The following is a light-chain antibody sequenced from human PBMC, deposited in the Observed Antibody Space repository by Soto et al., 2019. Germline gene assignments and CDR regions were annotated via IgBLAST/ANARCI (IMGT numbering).Light chain of an antibody. J-gene: IGLJ2*01. V-gene: IGLV2-8*01. CDR2: EVS. CDR3: SSYAASNNIGV. CDR1: SSDVGGYNY. Sequence: QSALTQPPSASGSPVQSVTISCIGTSSDVGGYNYVSWYQQHPGKAPKLMIYEVSKRPSGVPDRFSGSKSGNTASLTVSGLQAEDEADYYCSSYAASNNIGVFGGGTKLTVL.